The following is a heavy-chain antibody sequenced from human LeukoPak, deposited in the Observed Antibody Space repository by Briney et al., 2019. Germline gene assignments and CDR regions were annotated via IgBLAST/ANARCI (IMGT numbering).Heavy chain of an antibody. CDR3: ARDPDNYYDSSGSFDY. J-gene: IGHJ4*02. Sequence: GGSLRLSCAASGFTFSSYSMNWVRQAPGKGLEWVSYISSSSSTIYYADSVKGRLTISRDNAKNSLYLQMNSLRAEDTAVYYCARDPDNYYDSSGSFDYWGQGTLVTVSS. CDR2: ISSSSSTI. V-gene: IGHV3-48*01. CDR1: GFTFSSYS. D-gene: IGHD3-22*01.